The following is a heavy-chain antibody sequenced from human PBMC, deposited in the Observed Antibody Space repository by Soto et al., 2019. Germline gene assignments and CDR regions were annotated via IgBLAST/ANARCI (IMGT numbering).Heavy chain of an antibody. Sequence: KQSQTLSLTCAISGDSVSSNSAAWNWIRQSPSRGLEWLGRTYYRSKWYNDYAVSVKSRITINPDTSKNQFSLQLNSVTPEDTAVYYCARDSVLTGFLTRRHLYYMDVWGKGTTVTVSS. D-gene: IGHD3-9*01. J-gene: IGHJ6*03. CDR1: GDSVSSNSAA. CDR3: ARDSVLTGFLTRRHLYYMDV. V-gene: IGHV6-1*01. CDR2: TYYRSKWYN.